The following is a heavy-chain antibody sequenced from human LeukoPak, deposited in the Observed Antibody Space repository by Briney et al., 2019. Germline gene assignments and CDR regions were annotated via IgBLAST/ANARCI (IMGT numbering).Heavy chain of an antibody. CDR3: AREGGSGWYGGPDY. Sequence: GGSLRLSCAASGFTFSSFAMGWVRQAPGKGLQWVPSISGRDGSTYYAASVKGRFTISRDNSKNTLYLQMNSLRAEDTAVYYCAREGGSGWYGGPDYWGQGTLVTVSS. CDR2: ISGRDGST. J-gene: IGHJ4*02. V-gene: IGHV3-23*01. D-gene: IGHD6-19*01. CDR1: GFTFSSFA.